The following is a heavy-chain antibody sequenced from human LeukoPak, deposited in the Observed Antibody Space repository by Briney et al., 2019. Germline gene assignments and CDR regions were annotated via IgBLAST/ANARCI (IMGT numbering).Heavy chain of an antibody. D-gene: IGHD6-13*01. V-gene: IGHV4-59*08. CDR1: GGSINNYY. J-gene: IGHJ1*01. CDR3: TRGEGYSSSWSEYFQQ. Sequence: SETLSLTCTVSGGSINNYYWSWIRQPPGKGLEWIGYIYDSGYTEYNPSLKSRVPISVDTSKNQFSLKLTSVTAADTAVYYCTRGEGYSSSWSEYFQQWGQGTLVTVSS. CDR2: IYDSGYT.